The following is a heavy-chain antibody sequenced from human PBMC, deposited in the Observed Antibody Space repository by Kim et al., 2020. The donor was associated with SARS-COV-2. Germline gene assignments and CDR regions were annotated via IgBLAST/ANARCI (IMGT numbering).Heavy chain of an antibody. J-gene: IGHJ4*02. CDR2: IYYSGST. D-gene: IGHD4-17*01. CDR3: ASQHDYGAQSADY. Sequence: SETLSLTCTVSGGSISSSSYYWGWIRQPPGKGLEWIGSIYYSGSTYYNPSLKSRVTISVDTSKNQFSLKLSSVTAADTAVYYCASQHDYGAQSADYWGQGTLVTVSS. CDR1: GGSISSSSYY. V-gene: IGHV4-39*01.